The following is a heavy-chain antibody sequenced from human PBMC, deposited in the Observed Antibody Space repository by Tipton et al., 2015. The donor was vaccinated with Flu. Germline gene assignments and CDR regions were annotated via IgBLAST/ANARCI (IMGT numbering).Heavy chain of an antibody. D-gene: IGHD1-26*01. CDR2: KYHSGTT. V-gene: IGHV4-38-2*01. Sequence: TLSLTCAVSGYSINSGYFWGGIRQPPGKGVEWLGSKYHSGTTYYNPSLKSRVTISVDTSKNQFSLKLSSVTAADTAVYYCARLTTRTYCPDYWGQGTLVTVSS. CDR3: ARLTTRTYCPDY. CDR1: GYSINSGYF. J-gene: IGHJ4*02.